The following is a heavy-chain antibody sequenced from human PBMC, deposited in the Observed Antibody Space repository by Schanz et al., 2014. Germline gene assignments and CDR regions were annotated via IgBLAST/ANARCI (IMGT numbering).Heavy chain of an antibody. J-gene: IGHJ5*02. CDR3: AREGTVIRGLSGWFDP. CDR2: INPNSGGT. V-gene: IGHV1-2*06. Sequence: QVQLVQSGAEVKKPGASVKVSCKSSGYTFTDYHIHWVRKAPGKGLEYMGRINPNSGGTNFAQKFQGRVTRTRDTSISTVYMELSRLRSDDTAVYYCAREGTVIRGLSGWFDPWGQGTLVTVSS. D-gene: IGHD3-10*01. CDR1: GYTFTDYH.